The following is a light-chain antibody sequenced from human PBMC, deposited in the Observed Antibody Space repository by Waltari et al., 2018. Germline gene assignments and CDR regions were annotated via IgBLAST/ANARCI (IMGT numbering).Light chain of an antibody. V-gene: IGLV1-44*01. Sequence: QSVLTQPPSASGTPGQRVSISCSGSSSNSGRNNVNWYPQLPGTAPQLLIFTNYQRPSGVPDRFSGSKSGTSASLAISGLQSEDEADYYCSAWDDSLNGVVFGGGTKLTVL. J-gene: IGLJ2*01. CDR2: TNY. CDR3: SAWDDSLNGVV. CDR1: SSNSGRNN.